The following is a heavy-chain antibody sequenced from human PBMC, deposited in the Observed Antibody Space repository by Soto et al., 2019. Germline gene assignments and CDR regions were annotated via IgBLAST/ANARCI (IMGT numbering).Heavy chain of an antibody. J-gene: IGHJ4*02. V-gene: IGHV4-39*01. D-gene: IGHD4-17*01. CDR1: GGSISSSSYY. CDR3: ARSHGTVSGARD. CDR2: IYYSGST. Sequence: QLQLQESGPGLVKPSETLSLTCTVSGGSISSSSYYWGWIRQPPGKGLEWIGSIYYSGSTYYNPSLKSRVTISVDTSKNQFSLKLSSVTAADTAVYYCARSHGTVSGARDWGQGTLVTVSS.